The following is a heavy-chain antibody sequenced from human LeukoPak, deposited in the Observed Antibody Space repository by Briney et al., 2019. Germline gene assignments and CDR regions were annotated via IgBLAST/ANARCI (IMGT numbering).Heavy chain of an antibody. Sequence: GASVKVSCKASGYTFTSYDINWVRQATGQGLEWMGWMNPNSGNTGYAQKFQGRVTITRNTSMSTAYMELSSLRSEDTAVYYCARGSEYYYGSGSYSWGQGTLVTVSS. CDR3: ARGSEYYYGSGSYS. D-gene: IGHD3-10*01. CDR1: GYTFTSYD. V-gene: IGHV1-8*03. CDR2: MNPNSGNT. J-gene: IGHJ4*02.